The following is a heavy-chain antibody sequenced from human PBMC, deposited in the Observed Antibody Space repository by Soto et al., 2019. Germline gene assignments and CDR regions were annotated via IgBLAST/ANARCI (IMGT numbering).Heavy chain of an antibody. J-gene: IGHJ4*02. CDR1: GFTFSSYS. Sequence: EVQLVESGGGLVQPGGSLRLSCAASGFTFSSYSMNWVRQAPGKGLEWVSYISSSGSTIYYADSVRVRFTISRDNAKNSLYLQMNSLRDDDTAVYYCARAGYRSVDYWGQGTLVTVSS. CDR3: ARAGYRSVDY. CDR2: ISSSGSTI. D-gene: IGHD2-15*01. V-gene: IGHV3-48*02.